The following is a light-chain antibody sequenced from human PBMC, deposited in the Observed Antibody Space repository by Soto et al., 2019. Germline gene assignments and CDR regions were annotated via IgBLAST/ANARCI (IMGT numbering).Light chain of an antibody. J-gene: IGKJ3*01. CDR1: HSVSSSY. Sequence: EIVLTQSPGTLSLSPGDRATLSCRASHSVSSSYLAWYQQKPGQAPRLLIYGASSRATGIPDRFSGSGSGKDFTLTISSLEHEDFAVYYWQQDGSSPPYTFGPGTKVDIK. V-gene: IGKV3-20*01. CDR3: QQDGSSPPYT. CDR2: GAS.